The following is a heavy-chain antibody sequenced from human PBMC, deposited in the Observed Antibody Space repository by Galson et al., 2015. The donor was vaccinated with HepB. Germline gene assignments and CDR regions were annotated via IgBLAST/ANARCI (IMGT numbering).Heavy chain of an antibody. CDR3: SSTTRVVGKGMDY. J-gene: IGHJ4*02. CDR1: GGTFSSYA. CDR2: IIPIFGTA. D-gene: IGHD2-2*01. Sequence: SVKVSCKASGGTFSSYAISWVRQAPGQGLEWMGGIIPIFGTANYAQKFQGRVTITADESTSTAYMELSSLRSEDTAVYYCSSTTRVVGKGMDYWGQGTLVTVSS. V-gene: IGHV1-69*13.